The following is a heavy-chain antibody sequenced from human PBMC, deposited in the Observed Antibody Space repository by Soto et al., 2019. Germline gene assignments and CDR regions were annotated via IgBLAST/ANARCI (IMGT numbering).Heavy chain of an antibody. CDR1: GYTFTSYA. CDR3: ARAYSSGWYALSSFDY. Sequence: ASVKVSCKASGYTFTSYAMHWVRQAPGQRLERMGWINAGNGNTKYSQKFQGRVTITRDTSASTAYMELSSLRSEDTAVYYCARAYSSGWYALSSFDYWGQGTLVTVSS. D-gene: IGHD6-19*01. CDR2: INAGNGNT. V-gene: IGHV1-3*01. J-gene: IGHJ4*02.